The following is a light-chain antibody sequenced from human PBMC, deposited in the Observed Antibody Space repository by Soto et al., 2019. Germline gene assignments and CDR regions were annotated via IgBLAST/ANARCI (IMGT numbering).Light chain of an antibody. J-gene: IGKJ2*01. CDR2: DAS. CDR3: QQYKTYSPS. CDR1: QSIPTS. V-gene: IGKV1-5*01. Sequence: DIQMTQSPSTLSASVGDRVTITCRASQSIPTSLAWYQQKPGKAPQVLIFDASNLQRGVPSRFSGSGSGTQFTLTISGLQPDDFATYYCQQYKTYSPSFGQGTKLDIK.